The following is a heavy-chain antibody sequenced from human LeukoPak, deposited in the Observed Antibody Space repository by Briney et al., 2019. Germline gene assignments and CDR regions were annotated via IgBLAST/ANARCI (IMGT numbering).Heavy chain of an antibody. CDR2: IYYSGST. CDR1: GGSISSSTYY. Sequence: SETLSLTCTVSGGSISSSTYYWGWIRRPPRKGLEWIGRIYYSGSTYYNPSLKSRVTVSVDTSKNQFSLKLSSVTAADTAVYYCVRGSTLRHYQYWGQGTLVTVSS. J-gene: IGHJ4*02. V-gene: IGHV4-39*01. D-gene: IGHD3-16*01. CDR3: VRGSTLRHYQY.